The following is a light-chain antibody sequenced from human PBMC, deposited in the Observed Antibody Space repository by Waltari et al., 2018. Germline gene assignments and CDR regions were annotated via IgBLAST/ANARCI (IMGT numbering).Light chain of an antibody. V-gene: IGLV2-23*02. J-gene: IGLJ2*01. Sequence: QSALTQPASVSGSPGQSITIPCTGTSSAVGNYDLFSWYQQHPGNAPNLMIYEVTKRPSWVSNRFSGSKSGNTASLTVSGLQAEDEADYYCCSYAGSGTLVFGGGTKLTVL. CDR3: CSYAGSGTLV. CDR1: SSAVGNYDL. CDR2: EVT.